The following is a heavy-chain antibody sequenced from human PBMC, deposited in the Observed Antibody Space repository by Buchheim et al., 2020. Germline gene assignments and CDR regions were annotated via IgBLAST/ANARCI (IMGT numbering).Heavy chain of an antibody. CDR2: ISYDGSNK. D-gene: IGHD6-19*01. CDR1: GFTFSSYA. V-gene: IGHV3-30*14. CDR3: ASLSKAVAGTGGDFDY. Sequence: QVQLVESGGGVVQPGRSLRLSCAASGFTFSSYAMHWVRPAPGKGLEWVAVISYDGSNKYYADSVKGRFTISRDNSKNTLYLQMNSLGAEDTAVYYCASLSKAVAGTGGDFDYWGQGTL. J-gene: IGHJ4*02.